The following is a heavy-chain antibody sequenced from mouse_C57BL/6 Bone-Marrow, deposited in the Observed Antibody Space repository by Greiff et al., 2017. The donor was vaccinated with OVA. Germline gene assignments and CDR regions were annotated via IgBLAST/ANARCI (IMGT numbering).Heavy chain of an antibody. CDR3: ARLEDYGFAY. J-gene: IGHJ3*01. D-gene: IGHD2-4*01. CDR1: GFTFSDYG. Sequence: EVQLQESGGGLVQPGGSLKLSCAASGFTFSDYGMAWVRQAPRKGPEWVAFISNLAYSIYYADTVTGRFTISRENAKNTLYLEMSSLRSEDTAMYYCARLEDYGFAYWGQGTLVTVSA. CDR2: ISNLAYSI. V-gene: IGHV5-15*01.